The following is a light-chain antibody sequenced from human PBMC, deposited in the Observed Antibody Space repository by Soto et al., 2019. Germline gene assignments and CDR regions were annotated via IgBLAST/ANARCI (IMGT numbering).Light chain of an antibody. V-gene: IGKV3-20*01. CDR2: GAS. CDR1: QSVSSSF. CDR3: QQYDGSVWT. J-gene: IGKJ1*01. Sequence: DIVLTQSPGTLSLSPGERATLSCRASQSVSSSFLAWYQQKPGQAPSLLIYGASNRATGIPDRFSGSGSGTDFTLIISRLEPEDFAVYYCQQYDGSVWTFGQGTKVEIK.